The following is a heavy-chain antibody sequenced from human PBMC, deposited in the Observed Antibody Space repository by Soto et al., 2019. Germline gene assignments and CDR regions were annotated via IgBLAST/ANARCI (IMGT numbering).Heavy chain of an antibody. CDR2: MNPNSGNT. Sequence: ASVQVSCQASGYTFTSYDINWGRQATGQGLEWMGWMNPNSGNTGYAQKFQGRVTMTRNTSISTAYMELSSLRSEDTAVYYCARIQDYSGYVFASYYYMDVWGKGTTVTVSS. CDR1: GYTFTSYD. D-gene: IGHD5-12*01. CDR3: ARIQDYSGYVFASYYYMDV. V-gene: IGHV1-8*01. J-gene: IGHJ6*03.